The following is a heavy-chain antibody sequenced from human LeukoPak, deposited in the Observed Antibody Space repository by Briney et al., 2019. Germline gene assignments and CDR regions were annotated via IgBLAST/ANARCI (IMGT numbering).Heavy chain of an antibody. CDR2: IWYDGSNK. D-gene: IGHD3-22*01. CDR3: ARGGYYYDSSGPLDY. V-gene: IGHV3-33*01. J-gene: IGHJ4*02. CDR1: GFTFSSYG. Sequence: GGSLRLSCAASGFTFSSYGMHWVRQAPGKGLEWVAVIWYDGSNKYYADSVKGRFTISRDNPKNTLYLQMNSLRTEDTAVYYCARGGYYYDSSGPLDYWGQGTLVTVSS.